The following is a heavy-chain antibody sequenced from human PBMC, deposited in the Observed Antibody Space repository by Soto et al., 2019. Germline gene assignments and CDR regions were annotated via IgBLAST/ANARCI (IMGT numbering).Heavy chain of an antibody. D-gene: IGHD2-21*01. J-gene: IGHJ4*02. CDR3: ASQMRGPILYCGWLSPLIS. Sequence: PSETLSLTCTVSGDSITTRDFYWGWVRRPPWQGLEWIGTISHTGDTFYNPPLKSRLTMSLDASNNQFSMRLTSVTAADAAVYFCASQMRGPILYCGWLSPLISWCPGTQVSVSS. CDR2: ISHTGDT. CDR1: GDSITTRDFY. V-gene: IGHV4-39*01.